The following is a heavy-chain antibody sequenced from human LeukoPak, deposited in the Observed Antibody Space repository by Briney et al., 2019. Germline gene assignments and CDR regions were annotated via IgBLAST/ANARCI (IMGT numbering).Heavy chain of an antibody. D-gene: IGHD5-18*01. J-gene: IGHJ4*02. CDR2: MLDTVTT. V-gene: IGHV4-59*11. CDR1: GASMNSHY. CDR3: ATIKRGNIFGYFDF. Sequence: SETLSLTCAVSGASMNSHYWSWIRQPPGKGLEWIGYMLDTVTTKDNPSLKSRFTLSADTSKNQFSLRLTSVTAADTAVYYCATIKRGNIFGYFDFWGQGIPVTVSS.